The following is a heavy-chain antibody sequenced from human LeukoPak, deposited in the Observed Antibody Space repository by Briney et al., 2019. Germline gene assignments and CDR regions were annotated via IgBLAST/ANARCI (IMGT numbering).Heavy chain of an antibody. V-gene: IGHV3-69-1*02. CDR1: GFTVSSNY. D-gene: IGHD4-23*01. Sequence: KPGGSLRLSCAASGFTVSSNYMSWVRQAPGKGLEWVSSIGTDGYSYSAVSVKGRFTISRDNAKSTLYLQMDSLTVEDTALYYCARGTIGGNPASAYWGQGTLVTVSS. CDR2: IGTDGYS. J-gene: IGHJ4*02. CDR3: ARGTIGGNPASAY.